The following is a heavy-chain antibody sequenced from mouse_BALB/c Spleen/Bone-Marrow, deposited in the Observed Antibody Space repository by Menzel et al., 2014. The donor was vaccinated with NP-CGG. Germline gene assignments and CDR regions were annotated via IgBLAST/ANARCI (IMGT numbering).Heavy chain of an antibody. CDR1: GYSITSGHG. CDR2: IHFSGYT. J-gene: IGHJ2*01. V-gene: IGHV3-1*02. Sequence: VQLQQSGPDLVKPSQSLSLTCTVTGYSITSGHGRHWIRQFPGNRLQWMGYIHFSGYTDYNPSLKSRISITRDTSKNQFILQLNSVTTEDTGTYYCTRETTVVADFDYWGQGTTLAVPS. D-gene: IGHD1-1*01. CDR3: TRETTVVADFDY.